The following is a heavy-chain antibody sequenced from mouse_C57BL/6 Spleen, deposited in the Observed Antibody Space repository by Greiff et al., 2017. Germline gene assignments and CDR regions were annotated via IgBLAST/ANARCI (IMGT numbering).Heavy chain of an antibody. J-gene: IGHJ3*01. D-gene: IGHD2-3*01. Sequence: VQLQQPGAELVKPGASVKMSCKASGYTFTSYWITWVKQRPGQGLEWIGDIYPGSGSTNYNEKFKSKATLTVDTSSSTAYMQLSSLTSEDSAVYYCARWVYDGHYGGFAYWGQGTLVTVSA. CDR3: ARWVYDGHYGGFAY. CDR1: GYTFTSYW. V-gene: IGHV1-55*01. CDR2: IYPGSGST.